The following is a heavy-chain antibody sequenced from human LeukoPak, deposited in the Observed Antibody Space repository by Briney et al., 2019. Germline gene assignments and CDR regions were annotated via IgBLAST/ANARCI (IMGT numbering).Heavy chain of an antibody. V-gene: IGHV3-53*01. D-gene: IGHD3-22*01. CDR3: ARKTYYYDSSGFDY. CDR2: IYSGGST. CDR1: GFTVSSNY. J-gene: IGHJ4*02. Sequence: GGSLRLSCAASGFTVSSNYMSWVRQAPGKGLEWVSVIYSGGSTYYADSVKGRFTISRDNSKNTLYLQMNSLRAEDTAVYYCARKTYYYDSSGFDYWGQGTLVTVSS.